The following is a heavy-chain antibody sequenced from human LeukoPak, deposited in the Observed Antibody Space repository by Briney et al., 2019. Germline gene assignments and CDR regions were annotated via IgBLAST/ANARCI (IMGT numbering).Heavy chain of an antibody. CDR3: TTGGNVIVADTRAFDI. CDR1: AFIFSGHW. D-gene: IGHD6-19*01. V-gene: IGHV3-15*07. CDR2: IKSTVDGGTT. Sequence: GGSLRLSCEGSAFIFSGHWMNWVRQAPGKGLEWVGRIKSTVDGGTTDYAAPVKGRFTVSRDDSKKTLYLQMNSLKIEDTAVYYCTTGGNVIVADTRAFDIWGQGTMVTVSS. J-gene: IGHJ3*02.